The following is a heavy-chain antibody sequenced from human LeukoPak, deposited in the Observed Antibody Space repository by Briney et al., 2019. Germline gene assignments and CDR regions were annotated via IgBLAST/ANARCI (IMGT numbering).Heavy chain of an antibody. D-gene: IGHD2-8*01. CDR1: GFIFTNYA. J-gene: IGHJ4*02. Sequence: GGSLRLSSAASGFIFTNYAMSWVRQAPGKGLEWVSAISGSGGRTYYADSVKGRFTISRDNSKNTLLLQMNSLRAEDTAVYYCSRAGYCTNGVCPYFDYWGQGTLVTVSS. V-gene: IGHV3-23*01. CDR2: ISGSGGRT. CDR3: SRAGYCTNGVCPYFDY.